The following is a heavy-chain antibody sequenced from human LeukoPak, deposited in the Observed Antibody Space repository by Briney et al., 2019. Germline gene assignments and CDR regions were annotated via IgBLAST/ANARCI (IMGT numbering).Heavy chain of an antibody. CDR3: AGVFYISPYYDSSGYYAG. Sequence: PEGSLRLSCAASGFTFSSYWMHWVRQAPGRGLVWVSRINSDGSSTSYADSVKGRFTISRDNAKNTLYLQMNSLRAEDTAVYYCAGVFYISPYYDSSGYYAGWGQGTLVTVSS. J-gene: IGHJ4*02. V-gene: IGHV3-74*01. D-gene: IGHD3-22*01. CDR2: INSDGSST. CDR1: GFTFSSYW.